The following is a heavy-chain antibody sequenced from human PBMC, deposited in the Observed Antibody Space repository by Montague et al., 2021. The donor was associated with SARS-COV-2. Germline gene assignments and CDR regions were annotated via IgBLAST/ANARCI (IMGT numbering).Heavy chain of an antibody. V-gene: IGHV4-39*01. Sequence: WVRQAPGKGLEWIGSIYYSGSTYYNPSLKSRVTISVDTSKNQFSLKLSSVTAADTAVYYCATITLGYCTNGVCQPPDYWAREPWSPSPQ. CDR2: IYYSGST. CDR3: ATITLGYCTNGVCQPPDY. D-gene: IGHD2-8*01. J-gene: IGHJ4*02.